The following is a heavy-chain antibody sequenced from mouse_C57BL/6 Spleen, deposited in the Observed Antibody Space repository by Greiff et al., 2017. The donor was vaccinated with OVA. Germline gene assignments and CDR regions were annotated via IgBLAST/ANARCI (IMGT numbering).Heavy chain of an antibody. D-gene: IGHD4-1*01. Sequence: VQLQQPGAELVMPGASVKLSCKASGYTFTSYWMHWVKQRPGQGLEWIGEIDPSDSYTNYNQKFKGKSTLTVDKSSSTAYMQLRSLTSEDPAVYYCARSPRGVTGNDHFDYWGQGTTLTVSS. J-gene: IGHJ2*01. CDR1: GYTFTSYW. CDR3: ARSPRGVTGNDHFDY. V-gene: IGHV1-69*01. CDR2: IDPSDSYT.